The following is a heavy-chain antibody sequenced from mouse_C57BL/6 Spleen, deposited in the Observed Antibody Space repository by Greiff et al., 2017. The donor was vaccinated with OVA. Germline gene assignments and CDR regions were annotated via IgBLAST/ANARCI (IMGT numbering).Heavy chain of an antibody. Sequence: ESGPGLVKPSQSLSLTCSVPGYSITSCYSWNWIRQFPGNKLEWMGYISYDGSNNYNPSLNNRISITRDTSKNQFFLKLNSVTTEDTATYYCAREPLTGSFAYWGQGTLVTVSA. D-gene: IGHD4-1*01. V-gene: IGHV3-6*01. J-gene: IGHJ3*01. CDR2: ISYDGSN. CDR1: GYSITSCYS. CDR3: AREPLTGSFAY.